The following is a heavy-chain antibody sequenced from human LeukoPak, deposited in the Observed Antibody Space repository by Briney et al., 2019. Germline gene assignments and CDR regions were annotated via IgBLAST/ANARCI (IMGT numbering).Heavy chain of an antibody. CDR1: GYTFTSYD. V-gene: IGHV1-8*01. CDR3: AVGVYGDYENWFDP. Sequence: ASVKVSCKASGYTFTSYDINWVRQAIGQGLEWMGWMNPNSGNTGYAQKFQGRVTMTRNTSISTAYMELSSLRSEDTAVHYCAVGVYGDYENWFDPWGQGTLVTVSS. D-gene: IGHD4-17*01. CDR2: MNPNSGNT. J-gene: IGHJ5*02.